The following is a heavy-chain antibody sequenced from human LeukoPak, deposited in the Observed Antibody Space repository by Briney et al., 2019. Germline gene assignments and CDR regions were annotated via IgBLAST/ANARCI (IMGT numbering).Heavy chain of an antibody. J-gene: IGHJ4*02. V-gene: IGHV3-7*01. CDR2: INQDGSDK. Sequence: GGSLRLSCAASGLTFSIHWMNWVRQAPGKGLECVANINQDGSDKYYVDSVKGRFTISRDNTKNSLYLQMNSLRAEDTAVYYCARDLEGLDYWGQGTLVTVSS. CDR3: ARDLEGLDY. CDR1: GLTFSIHW.